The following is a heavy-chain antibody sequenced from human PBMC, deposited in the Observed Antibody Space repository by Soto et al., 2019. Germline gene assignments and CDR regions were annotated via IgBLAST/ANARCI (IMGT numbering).Heavy chain of an antibody. CDR2: ISPYNGNT. J-gene: IGHJ4*02. CDR3: ARDQSSGVFDY. Sequence: GASVKASCKATGYTFINRAIAWVQQAPGQGLEWMGWISPYNGNTNYAQSVQGRVTITTDTSTSTAYMEIRSLRFDDTAVYYCARDQSSGVFDYWGQGTLVTVSS. V-gene: IGHV1-18*01. CDR1: GYTFINRA. D-gene: IGHD3-22*01.